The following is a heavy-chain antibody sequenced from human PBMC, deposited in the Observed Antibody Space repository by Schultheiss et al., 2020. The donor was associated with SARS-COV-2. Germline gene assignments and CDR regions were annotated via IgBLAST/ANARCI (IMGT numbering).Heavy chain of an antibody. CDR3: ARGGTRHYYYYGMDV. J-gene: IGHJ6*02. D-gene: IGHD1/OR15-1a*01. CDR2: INPNSGGT. CDR1: GYTFTGYY. Sequence: ASVKVSCKASGYTFTGYYMHWVRQAPGQGLEWMGWINPNSGGTNYAQKFQGRVTMTRDTSISTVYMELGTLISDDTAVYYCARGGTRHYYYYGMDVWGQGTTVTVSS. V-gene: IGHV1-2*02.